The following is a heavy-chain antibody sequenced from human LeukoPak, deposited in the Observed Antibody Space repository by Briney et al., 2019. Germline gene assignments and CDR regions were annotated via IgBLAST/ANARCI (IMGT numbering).Heavy chain of an antibody. CDR2: ISSSSSYI. Sequence: GRSLRLSCAASGFTFDDYAMHWVRQAPGKGLEWVSSISSSSSYIYYADSVKGRFTISRDNARNSLYLQMNSLRAEDTAVYYCAKNLYDSSGYYLAAFDIWGQGTMVTVSS. V-gene: IGHV3-21*01. J-gene: IGHJ3*02. CDR1: GFTFDDYA. CDR3: AKNLYDSSGYYLAAFDI. D-gene: IGHD3-22*01.